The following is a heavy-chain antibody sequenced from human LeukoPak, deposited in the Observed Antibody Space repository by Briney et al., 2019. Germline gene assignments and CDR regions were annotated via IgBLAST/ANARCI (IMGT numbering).Heavy chain of an antibody. CDR1: GFTFSSYA. CDR3: ARHRSRDIVGAIFDY. J-gene: IGHJ4*02. CDR2: ISYDGSNK. V-gene: IGHV3-30*04. Sequence: GGSLRLSCAASGFTFSSYAMHWVRQAPGKGLEWVAVISYDGSNKYYADSVKGRFTISRDNSKNTLYLQMNSLRAEDTAVYYCARHRSRDIVGAIFDYWGQGTLVTVSS. D-gene: IGHD1-26*01.